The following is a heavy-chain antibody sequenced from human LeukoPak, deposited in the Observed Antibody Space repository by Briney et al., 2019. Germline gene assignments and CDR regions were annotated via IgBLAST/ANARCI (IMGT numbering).Heavy chain of an antibody. CDR2: IKQDGSEK. V-gene: IGHV3-7*01. CDR3: ARLTYSSGWDWFDP. CDR1: GFTFSSYW. D-gene: IGHD6-19*01. J-gene: IGHJ5*02. Sequence: GGSLRLSCAASGFTFSSYWMSWVRQAPGKGLEGVANIKQDGSEKYYVDSVKGRFTISRDNAKNSLYLQMNSLRAEDTAVYYCARLTYSSGWDWFDPWGQGTLVTVSS.